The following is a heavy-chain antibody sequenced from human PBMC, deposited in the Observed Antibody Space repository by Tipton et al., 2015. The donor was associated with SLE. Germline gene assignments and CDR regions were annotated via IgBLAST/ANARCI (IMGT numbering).Heavy chain of an antibody. V-gene: IGHV1-69*01. CDR2: IIPISGTA. CDR3: ARGVKQLVRTEYFQH. D-gene: IGHD6-6*01. J-gene: IGHJ1*01. Sequence: QVQLVQSGAEVKKPGSSVKVSCKASGGTFSSYAISWVRQAPGQGLEWMGGIIPISGTANYAQKFQGRVTITTDESTSTAYMELSSLRSEDTAVYYCARGVKQLVRTEYFQHWGQGTLVTVSS. CDR1: GGTFSSYA.